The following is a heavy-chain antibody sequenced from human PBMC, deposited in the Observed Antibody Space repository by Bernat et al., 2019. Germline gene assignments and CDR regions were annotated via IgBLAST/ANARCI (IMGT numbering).Heavy chain of an antibody. CDR2: ISYDGSNK. CDR1: GFTFSSYG. J-gene: IGHJ4*02. V-gene: IGHV3-30*18. CDR3: AKDYGDYSRSSWTRRGDFDY. D-gene: IGHD4-17*01. Sequence: QVQLVESGGGVVQPGRSLRLSCAASGFTFSSYGMHWVRQAPGKGLEWVAVISYDGSNKYYADSVKGRFTISRDNSKNTLYLQMNSLRAEDTAVYYCAKDYGDYSRSSWTRRGDFDYWGQGTLVTVSS.